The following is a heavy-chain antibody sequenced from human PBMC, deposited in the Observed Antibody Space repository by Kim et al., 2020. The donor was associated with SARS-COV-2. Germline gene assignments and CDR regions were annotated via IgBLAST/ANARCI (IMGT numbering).Heavy chain of an antibody. CDR2: IYPGDSDT. Sequence: GESLKISCKGSGYSFTSYWIGWVRQMPGKGLEWMGIIYPGDSDTRYSPSFQGQVTISADKSISTAYLQWSSLKASDTAMYYCARLGIPPPTRVVVAATLPYGNWFDPWGQGTLVTVSS. J-gene: IGHJ5*02. V-gene: IGHV5-51*01. D-gene: IGHD2-15*01. CDR1: GYSFTSYW. CDR3: ARLGIPPPTRVVVAATLPYGNWFDP.